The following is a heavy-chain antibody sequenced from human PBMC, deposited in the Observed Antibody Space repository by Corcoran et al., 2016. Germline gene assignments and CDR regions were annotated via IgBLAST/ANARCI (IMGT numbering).Heavy chain of an antibody. CDR3: AGTYYDFWRCYSVTGGGAYYYGMDV. D-gene: IGHD3-3*01. Sequence: QVQLVQSGAEVKKPGSSVKVSCKASGGTFSSYAISWVRQAPGQGLEWMGGIIPIFGTANYAQKFQGRDTITADESTSTAYMELSSLRSAAAAVYCCAGTYYDFWRCYSVTGGGAYYYGMDVWGQGTTVTVSS. CDR2: IIPIFGTA. CDR1: GGTFSSYA. J-gene: IGHJ6*02. V-gene: IGHV1-69*01.